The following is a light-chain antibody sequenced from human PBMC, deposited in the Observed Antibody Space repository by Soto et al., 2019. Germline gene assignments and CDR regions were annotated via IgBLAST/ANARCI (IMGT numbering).Light chain of an antibody. V-gene: IGKV3-15*01. J-gene: IGKJ1*01. CDR1: QSVSSN. Sequence: EIVMTQSPATLSVSPGERATLSCRASQSVSSNLAWYQQKPGQAPRLLIYGASTRSTCSPDRFICSGSVTKFTLSIRGLQSEDFAVYYGQQYNNWPWTFDEGTKVEIQ. CDR3: QQYNNWPWT. CDR2: GAS.